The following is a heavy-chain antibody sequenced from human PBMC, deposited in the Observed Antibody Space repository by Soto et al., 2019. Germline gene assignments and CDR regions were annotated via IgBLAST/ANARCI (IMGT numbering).Heavy chain of an antibody. CDR3: AADGGGPGYYYYGMDV. CDR2: IVVGSGNT. J-gene: IGHJ6*02. Sequence: GASEKVSCKASGFTFTSSAVQWVRQARGQRLEWIGWIVVGSGNTNYAQKFQERVTITRDMSTSTAYMELSSLRSEDTAVYYCAADGGGPGYYYYGMDVWGQGTTVTVSS. D-gene: IGHD2-15*01. CDR1: GFTFTSSA. V-gene: IGHV1-58*01.